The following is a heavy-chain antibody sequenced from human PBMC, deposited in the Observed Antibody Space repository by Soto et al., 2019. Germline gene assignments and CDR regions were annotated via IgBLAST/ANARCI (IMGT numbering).Heavy chain of an antibody. D-gene: IGHD1-1*01. CDR1: GYAFTTYG. V-gene: IGHV1-18*01. J-gene: IGHJ4*02. Sequence: QVHLVQSGAEVKKPGASVKVSCKGSGYAFTTYGITWVRQAPGQGLEWMGWISAHNGNTNYAQKLQGRVTVTRDTSTSTAYMVLRSLRSEDAAVYYCARGRYGDYGGQGALVTVSS. CDR2: ISAHNGNT. CDR3: ARGRYGDY.